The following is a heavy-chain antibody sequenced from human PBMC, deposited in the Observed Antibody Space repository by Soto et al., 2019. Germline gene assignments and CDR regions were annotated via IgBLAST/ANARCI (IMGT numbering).Heavy chain of an antibody. J-gene: IGHJ3*02. CDR3: ARATPFVAVAGTGVVAEMHAFDI. D-gene: IGHD6-19*01. CDR1: GYTFTSYD. V-gene: IGHV1-8*01. CDR2: MNPNSGNT. Sequence: SVKVSCKASGYTFTSYDINWVRQATVQGLEWMGWMNPNSGNTGYAQKFQGRVTMTRNTSISTAYMELSSLRSEDTAVYYCARATPFVAVAGTGVVAEMHAFDIWGQGTMVTV.